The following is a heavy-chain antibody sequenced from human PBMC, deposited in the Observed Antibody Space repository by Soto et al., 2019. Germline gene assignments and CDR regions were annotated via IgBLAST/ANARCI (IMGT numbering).Heavy chain of an antibody. J-gene: IGHJ4*02. Sequence: QVQLQESGPGLLKHSQTLSLTCTVSGSSISSGSYYWSWIRQHPGKGLELIGYIYHSGSSYYNPSLKSRATISHDTSKIQFSLKLSHVTAADTAVYYCARDYMAVVDWGQETMDTVSS. CDR1: GSSISSGSYY. V-gene: IGHV4-31*03. CDR2: IYHSGSS. CDR3: ARDYMAVVD. D-gene: IGHD2-15*01.